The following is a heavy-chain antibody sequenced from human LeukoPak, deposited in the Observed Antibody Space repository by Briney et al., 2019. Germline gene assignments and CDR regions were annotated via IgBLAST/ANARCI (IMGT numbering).Heavy chain of an antibody. J-gene: IGHJ6*03. CDR1: GFIFSSHA. CDR3: AKGSKGVVFTRDHYMDV. Sequence: GGSLRLSCEASGFIFSSHAMNWVRQAPGKGLEWVSVISGSGGITYSADSVKGRFTVSRDNSKNTLYLQMNSLRAEDTAVYYCAKGSKGVVFTRDHYMDVWGKGTTVTISS. CDR2: ISGSGGIT. D-gene: IGHD3-3*01. V-gene: IGHV3-23*01.